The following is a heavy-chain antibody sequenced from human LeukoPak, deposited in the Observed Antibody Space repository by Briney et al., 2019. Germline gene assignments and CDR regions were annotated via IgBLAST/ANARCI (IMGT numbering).Heavy chain of an antibody. V-gene: IGHV1-46*01. CDR3: ARGSYHWKDTVDF. J-gene: IGHJ4*02. CDR2: INPNDGRT. D-gene: IGHD1-20*01. CDR1: XYTXTNYY. Sequence: SCKAXXYTXTNYYIHWVRDAPGQRVQGMGIINPNDGRTNYAQNLQGRDTMTRERSKKTVYMEESGLGSEDTAVYYCARGSYHWKDTVDFWGQGALVTVSS.